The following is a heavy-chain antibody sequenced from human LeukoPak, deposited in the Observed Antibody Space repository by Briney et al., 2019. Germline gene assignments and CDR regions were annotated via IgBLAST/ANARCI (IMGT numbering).Heavy chain of an antibody. D-gene: IGHD2/OR15-2a*01. CDR3: TRKGSQWDFLVDY. J-gene: IGHJ4*02. CDR2: ITSSGRYI. V-gene: IGHV3-21*01. CDR1: GFTFSSYS. Sequence: GGSLRLSCAASGFTFSSYSMNWVRQAPGKGLEWVSSITSSGRYIYYADSSKDRFTISRENAENSLYLQMDSLTAEDTAVYYCTRKGSQWDFLVDYWGQGTRVTVSP.